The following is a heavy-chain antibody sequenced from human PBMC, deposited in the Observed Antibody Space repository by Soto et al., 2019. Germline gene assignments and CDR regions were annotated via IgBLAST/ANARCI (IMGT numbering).Heavy chain of an antibody. V-gene: IGHV3-53*01. CDR3: ARVPLFGYGMDV. Sequence: PGGSLRLSCAASGFSVSSNYMTWVRQAPGKGLEWVAVIYSAGNTDYADFVKGRFIISSDSSKNTLHLQMNSLRAEDTSVYYCARVPLFGYGMDVWGQGTTVTVSS. CDR2: IYSAGNT. J-gene: IGHJ6*02. D-gene: IGHD3-16*01. CDR1: GFSVSSNY.